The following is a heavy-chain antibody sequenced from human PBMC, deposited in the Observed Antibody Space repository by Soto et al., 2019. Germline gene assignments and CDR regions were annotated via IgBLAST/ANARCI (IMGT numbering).Heavy chain of an antibody. CDR2: IIPIFGTA. V-gene: IGHV1-69*13. J-gene: IGHJ6*02. Sequence: VKVSCKSSGGTFSGYAISWVRQAPGQGLEWMGGIIPIFGTANYAQKFQGRVTITADESTSTAYMELSSLRSEDTAVHYCARRAGAVRGVIAYYYYGPAVWGQAITVTVSS. CDR3: ARRAGAVRGVIAYYYYGPAV. D-gene: IGHD3-10*01. CDR1: GGTFSGYA.